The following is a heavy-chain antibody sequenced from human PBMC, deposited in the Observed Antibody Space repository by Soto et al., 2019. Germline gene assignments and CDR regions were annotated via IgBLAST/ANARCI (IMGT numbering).Heavy chain of an antibody. D-gene: IGHD6-19*01. CDR1: GFSLNTGGSA. CDR2: IYREGDQ. J-gene: IGHJ4*02. V-gene: IGHV2-5*02. Sequence: QITLKESAPTLVQPTQTLTLTCTLSGFSLNTGGSAVGWIRQPPPNALQWLALIYREGDQRYSPSLKSGLRIAKDTSRNQVVLTITDMDPADTATYYCAPGGWHFGYYFELWGQGTLVTVPS. CDR3: APGGWHFGYYFEL.